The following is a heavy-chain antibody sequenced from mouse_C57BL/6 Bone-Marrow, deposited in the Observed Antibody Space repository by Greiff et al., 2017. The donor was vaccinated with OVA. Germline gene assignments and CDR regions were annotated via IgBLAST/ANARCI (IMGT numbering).Heavy chain of an antibody. Sequence: EVKLMESGAELVRPGASVKLSCTASGFNIKDDYMHWVKQRPEQGLEWIGWIDPENGDTEYASKFQGKATITADTSSNTAYLQLSSLTSEDTAVYYCTTPYYSNLAWFAYWGQGTLVTVSA. D-gene: IGHD2-5*01. CDR3: TTPYYSNLAWFAY. CDR2: IDPENGDT. CDR1: GFNIKDDY. V-gene: IGHV14-4*01. J-gene: IGHJ3*01.